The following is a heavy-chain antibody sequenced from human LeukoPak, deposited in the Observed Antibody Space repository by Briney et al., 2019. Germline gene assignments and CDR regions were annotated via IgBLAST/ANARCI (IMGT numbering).Heavy chain of an antibody. D-gene: IGHD1-1*01. CDR1: GFTFRNCA. CDR2: ISHDANNN. J-gene: IGHJ4*02. CDR3: AKAPPPMDNQLPDDY. V-gene: IGHV3-30-3*01. Sequence: PGGSLRLSRSASGFTFRNCAMPWARQPPAKGLGWVPIISHDANNNYYADSVKGRFTISRDNSQSTLYLQMNSLRAEDTAVYYCAKAPPPMDNQLPDDYWGQGTLVTVSS.